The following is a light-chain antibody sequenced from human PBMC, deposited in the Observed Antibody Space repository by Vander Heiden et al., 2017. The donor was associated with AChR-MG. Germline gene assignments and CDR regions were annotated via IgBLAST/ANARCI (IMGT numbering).Light chain of an antibody. Sequence: SFDLTQPPSVSVSPGQTASITCSGDKLGYKYVCWYQQKSGQSPVLVIYQDTKRPSGIPERFSGSNSGNRATLTISGTQAVDEADYYCQAWDSSSAVFGGGTKVTVL. J-gene: IGLJ2*01. CDR1: KLGYKY. CDR2: QDT. CDR3: QAWDSSSAV. V-gene: IGLV3-1*01.